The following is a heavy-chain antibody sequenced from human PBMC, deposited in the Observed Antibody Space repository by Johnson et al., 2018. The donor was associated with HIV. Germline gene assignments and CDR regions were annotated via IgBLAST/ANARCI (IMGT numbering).Heavy chain of an antibody. J-gene: IGHJ3*02. Sequence: VQLVESGGGVVRPGGSLRLSCAASGFSFSSYAMSWVRQAPGKGLEWVSVIYSAGSTYYADSVTGRFTISRDNYKNTLYLQMNSLRHDDTAVYYCARGGWLGYCSSTSCAKDAFDIWGQGTMVTVSS. CDR2: IYSAGST. D-gene: IGHD2-2*01. CDR3: ARGGWLGYCSSTSCAKDAFDI. V-gene: IGHV3-66*02. CDR1: GFSFSSYA.